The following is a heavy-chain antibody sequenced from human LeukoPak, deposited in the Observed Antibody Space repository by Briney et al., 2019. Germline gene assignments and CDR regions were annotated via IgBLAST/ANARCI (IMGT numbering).Heavy chain of an antibody. CDR3: ARNYGGNSAG. CDR1: GFTFSSSW. J-gene: IGHJ4*02. V-gene: IGHV3-7*04. D-gene: IGHD4-23*01. CDR2: IKQDGSEK. Sequence: GGSLRLSCAASGFTFSSSWMSWVRLAPGRGLEWVANIKQDGSEKYYVDSVKGRFTISRDNAKNSLYLQMNSLRDEDTAVYYCARNYGGNSAGWGQGTLVTISS.